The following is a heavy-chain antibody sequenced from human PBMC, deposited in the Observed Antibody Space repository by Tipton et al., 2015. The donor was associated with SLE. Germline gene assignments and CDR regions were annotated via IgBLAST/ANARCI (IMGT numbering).Heavy chain of an antibody. CDR2: IYYSGST. V-gene: IGHV4-59*01. Sequence: LRLSCTVSGGSISSYYWSWIRQPPGKGLEWIGYIYYSGSTNYNPSLKSRVTISVDTSKNQFSLKLSSVTAADTAVYYCVREVVGADDAFDIWGQGTMVTVSS. CDR1: GGSISSYY. CDR3: VREVVGADDAFDI. D-gene: IGHD1-26*01. J-gene: IGHJ3*02.